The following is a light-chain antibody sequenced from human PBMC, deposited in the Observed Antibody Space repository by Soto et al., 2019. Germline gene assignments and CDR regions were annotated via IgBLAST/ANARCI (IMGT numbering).Light chain of an antibody. CDR1: QSVTNW. J-gene: IGKJ2*01. CDR2: DAS. V-gene: IGKV1-5*01. CDR3: QQYTTYPYT. Sequence: DIQMTQSPSTLSASVGDRVTITCRASQSVTNWLAWYQRKPGKAPNLLIYDASRLQSGIPSRFSGSGSGTEFTLTISSLQPDDFATYYCQQYTTYPYTFGQGTKVDIK.